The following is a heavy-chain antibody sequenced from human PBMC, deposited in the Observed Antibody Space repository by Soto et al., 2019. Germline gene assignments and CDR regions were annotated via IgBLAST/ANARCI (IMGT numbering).Heavy chain of an antibody. CDR2: TRNKANSYTT. J-gene: IGHJ6*02. CDR3: AREGPLAAAGIYYYHGMDV. D-gene: IGHD6-13*01. CDR1: GFTFSDHY. V-gene: IGHV3-72*01. Sequence: EVQLVESGGGLVQPGGSLRLSCAASGFTFSDHYMDWVRQAPGKGLEWVGRTRNKANSYTTEYAASVKGRFTISRDDSKNSLYLQMNGLKTEDTAVYYCAREGPLAAAGIYYYHGMDVWGQGTTVTVSS.